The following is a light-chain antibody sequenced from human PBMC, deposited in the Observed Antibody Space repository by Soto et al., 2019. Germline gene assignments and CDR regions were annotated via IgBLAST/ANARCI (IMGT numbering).Light chain of an antibody. Sequence: QSVLTQPPSASGTPGQRVTISCSGNSFNIGRNYVYWYLHLPGPAPKLLIYNDAQRPSGVPERFSGYKSGTSASLAISGLRSEDEADYYCASWDDSLYSPVFGGGTKVTVL. CDR2: NDA. J-gene: IGLJ2*01. CDR1: SFNIGRNY. V-gene: IGLV1-47*02. CDR3: ASWDDSLYSPV.